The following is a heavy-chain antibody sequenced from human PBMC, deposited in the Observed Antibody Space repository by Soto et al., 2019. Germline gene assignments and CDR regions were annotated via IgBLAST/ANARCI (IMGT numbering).Heavy chain of an antibody. V-gene: IGHV1-46*01. CDR1: GYTFTTYTFTNYY. CDR3: ARAGCEPPRPYYHYAMDV. Sequence: QVQLVQSGAEVKKPGASVKVSCKASGYTFTTYTFTNYYIHWVRRAPGQGLEWMGIINPSGGSTSYGQKVKGRVSLTRDTATSPVYMVLGSLRSEVTASYYCARAGCEPPRPYYHYAMDVWGQGTTVTVSS. J-gene: IGHJ6*02. D-gene: IGHD3-10*01. CDR2: INPSGGST.